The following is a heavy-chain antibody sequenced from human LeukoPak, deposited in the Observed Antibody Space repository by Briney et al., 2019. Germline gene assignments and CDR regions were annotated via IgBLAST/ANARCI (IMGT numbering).Heavy chain of an antibody. CDR2: IKQDGSEK. D-gene: IGHD1-14*01. V-gene: IGHV3-7*01. J-gene: IGHJ5*02. CDR3: VRHTTLDP. Sequence: GGSLRLSCAVSGFTFSDYWMSWVRQAPGKGLEWVANIKQDGSEKHYVDSVKGRFTISRDNAKNSLYLQMNSLRAEDTAVYYCVRHTTLDPWGQGALVTVSS. CDR1: GFTFSDYW.